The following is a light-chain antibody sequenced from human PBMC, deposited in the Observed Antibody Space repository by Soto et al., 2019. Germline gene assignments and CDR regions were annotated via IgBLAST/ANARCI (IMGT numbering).Light chain of an antibody. CDR3: QHFGGTTFT. V-gene: IGKV3-20*01. J-gene: IGKJ5*01. Sequence: EIVLTQSPGTLSLSPGERATLSCRASQTVSSSYFAWYQQKPGQAPRLLISGASSRATGIPDRFSGSGSGTDFTLTISRLEPEDFAVYYCQHFGGTTFTFGQGTRLEI. CDR1: QTVSSSY. CDR2: GAS.